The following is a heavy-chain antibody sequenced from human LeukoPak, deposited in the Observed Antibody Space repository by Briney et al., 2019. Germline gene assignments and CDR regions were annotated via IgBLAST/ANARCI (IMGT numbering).Heavy chain of an antibody. J-gene: IGHJ3*02. Sequence: PGGSLRLSCAASGFIFNNHGTHWVRQAPGKGLEWVAVIWYDGSNKFSADSVKGRFTISRDNSKNTLYLQMNSLRAEDTAVYYCARAIGEGEIGAFDIWGPGTMVTVSS. CDR2: IWYDGSNK. V-gene: IGHV3-33*01. D-gene: IGHD3-10*01. CDR1: GFIFNNHG. CDR3: ARAIGEGEIGAFDI.